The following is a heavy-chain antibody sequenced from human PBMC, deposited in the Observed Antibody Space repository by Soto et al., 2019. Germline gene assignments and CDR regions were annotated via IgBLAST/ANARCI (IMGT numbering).Heavy chain of an antibody. CDR3: AKGSDSSRPYYFDY. Sequence: EVQLLESGGGLVQPRGSLRVSCAASGFTFGGYAMSWVRQAPGKGLEWISAITGSGGDTWHADSVKGRFTISRDNTKERLILQMNSLRADDTAVYYCAKGSDSSRPYYFDYWGRGTLVTVSS. D-gene: IGHD3-22*01. J-gene: IGHJ4*02. V-gene: IGHV3-23*01. CDR1: GFTFGGYA. CDR2: ITGSGGDT.